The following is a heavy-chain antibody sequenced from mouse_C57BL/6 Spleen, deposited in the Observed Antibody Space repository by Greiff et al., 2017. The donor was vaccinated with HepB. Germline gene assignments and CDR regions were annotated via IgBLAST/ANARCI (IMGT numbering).Heavy chain of an antibody. D-gene: IGHD2-5*01. CDR3: ASSYYSNYPYFDY. J-gene: IGHJ2*01. CDR1: GFTFSSYG. Sequence: EVKLEESGGDLVKPGGSLKLSCAASGFTFSSYGMSWVRQTPDKRLEWVATISSGGSYTYYPDSVKGRFTISRDNAKNTLYLQMSSLKSEDTAMYYCASSYYSNYPYFDYWGQGTTLTVSS. CDR2: ISSGGSYT. V-gene: IGHV5-6*02.